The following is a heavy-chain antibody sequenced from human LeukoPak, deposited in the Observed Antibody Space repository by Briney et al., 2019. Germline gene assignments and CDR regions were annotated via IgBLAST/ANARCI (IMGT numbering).Heavy chain of an antibody. V-gene: IGHV4-59*11. D-gene: IGHD5-18*01. J-gene: IGHJ4*02. CDR2: MYDSVRT. Sequence: SETLSLTSTVPGGSISSHYWSWIRQPPGKGLEWIGYMYDSVRTKDNPSLKSRVTLSADTSKNQFSLRLSSVTAADTAVYYCATIKRGNIYGYFDFWGQGILVTVSS. CDR1: GGSISSHY. CDR3: ATIKRGNIYGYFDF.